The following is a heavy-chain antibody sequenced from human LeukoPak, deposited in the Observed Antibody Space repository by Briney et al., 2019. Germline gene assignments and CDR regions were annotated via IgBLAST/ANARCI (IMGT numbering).Heavy chain of an antibody. CDR3: ARALAYYYMDV. Sequence: ASVKVSCKASGYTFTSYDINWVRQATGQGLEWMGWMNPNSGNTGYAQKFQGRVTITRSTSISTAYMELSSLRSEDTAVYYCARALAYYYMDVWGKGTTVTVSS. J-gene: IGHJ6*03. D-gene: IGHD6-13*01. CDR2: MNPNSGNT. CDR1: GYTFTSYD. V-gene: IGHV1-8*03.